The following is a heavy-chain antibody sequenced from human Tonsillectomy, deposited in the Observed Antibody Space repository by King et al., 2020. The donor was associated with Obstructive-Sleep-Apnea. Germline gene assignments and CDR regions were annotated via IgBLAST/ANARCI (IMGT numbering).Heavy chain of an antibody. CDR1: GGSISSSSYY. CDR3: ARPRGYSSSWLDY. J-gene: IGHJ4*02. V-gene: IGHV4-39*01. D-gene: IGHD6-13*01. CDR2: IYYSGST. Sequence: QLQESGPGLVKPSETLSLTCTVSGGSISSSSYYWGWIRQPPGKGLEWIGGIYYSGSTYYNPSLKSRVTISVDTSKNQFSLKLSSVTAADTAVYYCARPRGYSSSWLDYWGQGTLVTVSS.